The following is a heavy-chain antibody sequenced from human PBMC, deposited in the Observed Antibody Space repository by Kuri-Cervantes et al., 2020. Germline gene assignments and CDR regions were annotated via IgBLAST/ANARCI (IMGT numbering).Heavy chain of an antibody. Sequence: GGSLRLSCTASGFIFENYWMNWVRQTPGKGLEWVTVISSDGTNKNYADSVKGRFTISRDNSKNTVYLQMNSLRAEDTAVYYCARDGCSSTSCYMYFQHWGQGTLVTVSS. J-gene: IGHJ1*01. CDR2: ISSDGTNK. V-gene: IGHV3-30*03. CDR3: ARDGCSSTSCYMYFQH. D-gene: IGHD2-2*02. CDR1: GFIFENYW.